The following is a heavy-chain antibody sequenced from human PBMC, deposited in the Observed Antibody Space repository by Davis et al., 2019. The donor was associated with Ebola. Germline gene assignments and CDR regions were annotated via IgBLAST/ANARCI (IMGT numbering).Heavy chain of an antibody. CDR3: ARDPYCSGGSCYGTYGMDV. CDR2: VSAYNGNT. J-gene: IGHJ6*02. CDR1: GYTFTSYG. V-gene: IGHV1-18*01. D-gene: IGHD2-15*01. Sequence: ASVKVSCKASGYTFTSYGISWVRQAPGQGLEWMGWVSAYNGNTNYAQKLQGRVTMTTDTSTSTAYMELRSLRSDDTAVYYCARDPYCSGGSCYGTYGMDVWGQGTTVTVSS.